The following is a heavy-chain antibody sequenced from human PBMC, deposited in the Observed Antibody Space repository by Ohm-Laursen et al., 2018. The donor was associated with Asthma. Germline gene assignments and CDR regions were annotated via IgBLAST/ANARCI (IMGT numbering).Heavy chain of an antibody. D-gene: IGHD1-26*01. J-gene: IGHJ4*02. CDR1: GFTFTNYG. CDR2: MSYDGSNK. CDR3: AKDQAEGATFEYYFDY. Sequence: SLRLSCAASGFTFTNYGMHWVRQAPGKGLEWVAVMSYDGSNKYCADSVRGRFTISRDSSKNTLYLQMKSLRAEDTAVYYCAKDQAEGATFEYYFDYWGQGTLVTVSS. V-gene: IGHV3-30*18.